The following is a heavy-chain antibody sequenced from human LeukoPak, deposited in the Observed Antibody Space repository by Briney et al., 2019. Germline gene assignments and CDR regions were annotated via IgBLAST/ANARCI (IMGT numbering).Heavy chain of an antibody. CDR1: GFTFSSYS. V-gene: IGHV3-21*01. CDR3: ARGGGIAAAGPDY. Sequence: GGSLRLSCAASGFTFSSYSMNWVRQAPGKGLEWVSSISSSSSYIYYADSVKGRFTISRDNAKNSLYLQMNSLRAEDTAVYYCARGGGIAAAGPDYWGQGTLVTVSS. D-gene: IGHD6-13*01. J-gene: IGHJ4*02. CDR2: ISSSSSYI.